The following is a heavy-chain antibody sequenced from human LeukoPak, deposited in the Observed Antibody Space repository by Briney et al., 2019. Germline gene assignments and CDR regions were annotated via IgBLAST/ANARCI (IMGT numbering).Heavy chain of an antibody. CDR1: EFSFSSYW. Sequence: GGSLRLSCAASEFSFSSYWMHWVRQAPGKGLEWLAVVNFDGRNKYYADSVKGRFTISRDDSKNTLYLQMNRLRPEDTGIYYCAKWEGNSEYYLDYWGQGTLVTVSS. V-gene: IGHV3-30*18. D-gene: IGHD1-26*01. CDR2: VNFDGRNK. J-gene: IGHJ4*02. CDR3: AKWEGNSEYYLDY.